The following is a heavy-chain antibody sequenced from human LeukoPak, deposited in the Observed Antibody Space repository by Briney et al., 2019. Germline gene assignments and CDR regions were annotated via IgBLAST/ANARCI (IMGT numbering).Heavy chain of an antibody. Sequence: PSETLSLTCTVSGGSISSYYWSWIRQPPGKGLEWIGYIYYSGSTNYNPSLKSRVTISVGTSKNQFSLKLSSVTAADTAVYYCARAGGYCSGGSCYYYYMDVWGKGTTVTISS. V-gene: IGHV4-59*01. CDR2: IYYSGST. CDR1: GGSISSYY. J-gene: IGHJ6*03. CDR3: ARAGGYCSGGSCYYYYMDV. D-gene: IGHD2-15*01.